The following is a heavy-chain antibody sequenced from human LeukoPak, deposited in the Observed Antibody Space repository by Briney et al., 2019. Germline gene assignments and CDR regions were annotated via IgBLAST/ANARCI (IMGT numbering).Heavy chain of an antibody. CDR2: INPNSGGT. V-gene: IGHV1-2*02. D-gene: IGHD4-17*01. CDR1: GYTFTGYY. J-gene: IGHJ4*02. CDR3: ARHNIASDGARLFDF. Sequence: GASVKVSCKASGYTFTGYYMHWVRQAPGQGLEWMGWINPNSGGTNYAQKFQGRVTMTRDTSISTAYMELSRLRSDDTAVYYCARHNIASDGARLFDFWGRGTLVGVSS.